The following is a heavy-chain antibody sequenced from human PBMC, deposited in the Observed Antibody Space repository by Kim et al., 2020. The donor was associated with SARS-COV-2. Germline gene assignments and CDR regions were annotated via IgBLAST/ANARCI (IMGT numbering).Heavy chain of an antibody. J-gene: IGHJ4*02. D-gene: IGHD6-25*01. CDR3: AGRYASGAGHDY. Sequence: SVKSRTTITPDTTKNQFSRQLNSVTPEDTAVYYCAGRYASGAGHDYWGQGTLVTVSS. V-gene: IGHV6-1*01.